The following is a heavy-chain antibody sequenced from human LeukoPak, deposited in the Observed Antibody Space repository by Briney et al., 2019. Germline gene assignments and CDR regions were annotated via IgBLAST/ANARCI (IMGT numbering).Heavy chain of an antibody. D-gene: IGHD2-15*01. CDR2: IYYNGNT. J-gene: IGHJ5*02. CDR1: GDSIIGYY. Sequence: SETLSLTCSVSGDSIIGYYWSWIRQPPGKGLEWIGFIYYNGNTNYNPSLKSRVTILVDTSKNQFSLKLNSVTAADTAVYYCARDPGCGTDWFDPWGQGTLVTVSS. CDR3: ARDPGCGTDWFDP. V-gene: IGHV4-59*01.